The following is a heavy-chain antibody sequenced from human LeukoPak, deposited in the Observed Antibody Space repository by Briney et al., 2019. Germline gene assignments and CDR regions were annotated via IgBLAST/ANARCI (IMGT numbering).Heavy chain of an antibody. Sequence: ASVKVSCKASGYIFIGYYMHWVRQAPGQGLEWMGWINPNSGGTDYAQKFQGRVTMTWDTSISTAYMELSRLRSDDTAVYYCAREYILTAYYGDYWGQGTLVTVSS. J-gene: IGHJ4*02. CDR2: INPNSGGT. D-gene: IGHD3-9*01. CDR1: GYIFIGYY. CDR3: AREYILTAYYGDY. V-gene: IGHV1-2*02.